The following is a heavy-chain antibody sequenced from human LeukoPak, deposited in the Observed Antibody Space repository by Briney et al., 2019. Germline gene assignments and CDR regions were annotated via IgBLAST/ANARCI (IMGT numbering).Heavy chain of an antibody. J-gene: IGHJ3*02. D-gene: IGHD3-10*01. CDR2: ISYDGSNK. CDR1: GFTFRNHG. CDR3: ARDHDMVRGVKLAFDI. V-gene: IGHV3-30*03. Sequence: PGGSLRLSCAYSGFTFRNHGMHWVRQAPGKGLEWVAVISYDGSNKYYADSVKGRFTISRDNSQDTLYLQMNILRPEDTAVYYCARDHDMVRGVKLAFDIWGQGTMVTVSS.